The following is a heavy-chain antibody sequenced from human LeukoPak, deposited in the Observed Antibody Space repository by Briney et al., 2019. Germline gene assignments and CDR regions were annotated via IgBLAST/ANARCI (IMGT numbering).Heavy chain of an antibody. D-gene: IGHD3-22*01. CDR2: LYYSGST. CDR1: GGSISSSSYY. CDR3: ARHGPPPYYYDSSGPVGAFDI. V-gene: IGHV4-39*01. Sequence: SETLSLTCTVSGGSISSSSYYWGWIRPPPGKGLVWIGSLYYSGSTYYKPSLQSRVTISVDSSKNAFFLQLSSVSAADTAVYYCARHGPPPYYYDSSGPVGAFDIWGQGTMVTVSS. J-gene: IGHJ3*02.